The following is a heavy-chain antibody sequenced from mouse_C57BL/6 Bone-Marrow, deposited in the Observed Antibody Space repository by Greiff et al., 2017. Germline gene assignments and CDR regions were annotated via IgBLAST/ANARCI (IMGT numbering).Heavy chain of an antibody. CDR1: GYTFTSYW. CDR2: IDPSDSYT. J-gene: IGHJ2*01. Sequence: VQLQQPGAELVRPGTSVKLSCKASGYTFTSYWMHWVKQRPGQGLEWIGVIDPSDSYTNYNQKFKGKATLTVDTSSSTAYMQRSSLTSEDSAVYYCARRDGYSDDWGQGTTLTVSS. V-gene: IGHV1-59*01. CDR3: ARRDGYSDD. D-gene: IGHD2-3*01.